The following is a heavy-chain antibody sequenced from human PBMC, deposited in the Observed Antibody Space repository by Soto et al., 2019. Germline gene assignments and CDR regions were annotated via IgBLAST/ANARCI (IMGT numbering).Heavy chain of an antibody. CDR2: IYWDDDK. CDR3: AAHRGGYREY. Sequence: QITLKESGPTLVKPTQTLTLTCTFSGFSLSTSGVGVGWIRQPPGKALEWLALIYWDDDKRYSPSLKSRLTIPKGPPKNQVVLTMTNMGPVDTATYYWAAHRGGYREYWGQGTLVTVSS. V-gene: IGHV2-5*02. D-gene: IGHD1-26*01. J-gene: IGHJ4*02. CDR1: GFSLSTSGVG.